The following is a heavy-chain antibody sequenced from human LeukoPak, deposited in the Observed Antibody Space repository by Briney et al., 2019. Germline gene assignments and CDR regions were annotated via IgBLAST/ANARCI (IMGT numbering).Heavy chain of an antibody. Sequence: ASVKVSCKASGYTFTGYYMHWIRQAPGQGREWMGWINPNSCDTIHAQRFQGRVTMTRDTSISTAYMELSRLRSDDTAVYYCARDHGYSGYLDAFDVWGQGTMVTVSS. CDR1: GYTFTGYY. V-gene: IGHV1-2*02. CDR3: ARDHGYSGYLDAFDV. CDR2: INPNSCDT. D-gene: IGHD5-12*01. J-gene: IGHJ3*01.